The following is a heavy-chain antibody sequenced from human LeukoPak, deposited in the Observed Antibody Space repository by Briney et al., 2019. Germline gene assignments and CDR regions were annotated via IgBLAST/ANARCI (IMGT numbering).Heavy chain of an antibody. CDR1: GDSISSSSHY. CDR3: ARGPPYYDFWSGYSTYYYGMDV. CDR2: INHSGST. Sequence: SETLSLTCTVSGDSISSSSHYWSWLRQPPGKGLEWLGEINHSGSTNYNPSLKSRVTISVDTSKNQFSLKLSSVTAADTAVYYCARGPPYYDFWSGYSTYYYGMDVWGQGTTVTVSS. J-gene: IGHJ6*02. V-gene: IGHV4-39*07. D-gene: IGHD3-3*01.